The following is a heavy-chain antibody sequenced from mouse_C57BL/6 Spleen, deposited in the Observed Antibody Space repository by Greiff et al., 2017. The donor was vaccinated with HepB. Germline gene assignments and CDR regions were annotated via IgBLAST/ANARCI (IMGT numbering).Heavy chain of an antibody. CDR3: VRLGHGSFAY. J-gene: IGHJ3*01. V-gene: IGHV10-1*01. D-gene: IGHD2-2*01. CDR2: IRSKSNNYAT. CDR1: GFSFNTYA. Sequence: EVQLVESGGGLVQPKGSLKLSCAASGFSFNTYAMNWVRQAPGKGLEWVARIRSKSNNYATYYADSVKDRFTISRDDSESMLYLQMNNLKTEDTAMYYCVRLGHGSFAYWGQGTLVTVSA.